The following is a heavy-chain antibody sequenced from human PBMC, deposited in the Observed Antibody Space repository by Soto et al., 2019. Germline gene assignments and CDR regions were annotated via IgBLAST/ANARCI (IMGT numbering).Heavy chain of an antibody. V-gene: IGHV3-33*01. CDR1: GFNFNYHG. Sequence: QVRLVESGGNVVQPGRSLRLSCATSGFNFNYHGMHWVRQAPGKGLEWVAHLWAGGNYAYYAYSVKGRFTISSDQSTNTLYLQMNSLGAEDTAXYXXTXDAQQLANYGMDVWGQGTTVTVSS. J-gene: IGHJ6*02. CDR3: TXDAQQLANYGMDV. CDR2: LWAGGNYA. D-gene: IGHD6-13*01.